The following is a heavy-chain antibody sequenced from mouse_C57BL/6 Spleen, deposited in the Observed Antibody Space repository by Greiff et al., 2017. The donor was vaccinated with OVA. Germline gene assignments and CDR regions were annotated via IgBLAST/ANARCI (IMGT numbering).Heavy chain of an antibody. J-gene: IGHJ2*01. Sequence: QVQLQQPGAELVRPGSSVKLSCKASGYTFTSYWMHWVKQRPIQGLEWIGNIDPSDSETHYNQKFKDKATLTVDKSSSTAYMQLSSLTSEDSAVYYCAVTTVVATDYWGQGTNLTVSS. V-gene: IGHV1-52*01. CDR3: AVTTVVATDY. D-gene: IGHD1-1*01. CDR1: GYTFTSYW. CDR2: IDPSDSET.